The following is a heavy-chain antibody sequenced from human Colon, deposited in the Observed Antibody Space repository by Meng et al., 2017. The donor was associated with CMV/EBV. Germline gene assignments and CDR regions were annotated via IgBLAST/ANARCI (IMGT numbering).Heavy chain of an antibody. CDR2: FHYGGST. V-gene: IGHV4-39*07. CDR3: AREYATMTPFDY. Sequence: SETLSLTCTVSGDSISRSDYYWGWLRQPPGKGLEWIGNFHYGGSTFYNPSLRSRVTISVDTSKNQLSLNLNSVTAADTAIYYCAREYATMTPFDYWGQGTLVTVSS. J-gene: IGHJ4*02. CDR1: GDSISRSDYY. D-gene: IGHD5-24*01.